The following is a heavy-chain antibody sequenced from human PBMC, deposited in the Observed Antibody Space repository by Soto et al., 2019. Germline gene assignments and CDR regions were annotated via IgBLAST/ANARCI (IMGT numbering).Heavy chain of an antibody. CDR3: AHRLGQSGSNWDSGAFDV. J-gene: IGHJ3*01. V-gene: IGHV2-5*02. Sequence: QITLNESGPTLVKPTQILTLTCTFSGFSLTTSGVGVAWIRQPPGKAPEWLAFIYWDDDKRYSPSLKSRLSIGKNNSKSMVVLIMTNMDPMDTGTYHCAHRLGQSGSNWDSGAFDVWGQGTMVTVSS. CDR1: GFSLTTSGVG. D-gene: IGHD6-13*01. CDR2: IYWDDDK.